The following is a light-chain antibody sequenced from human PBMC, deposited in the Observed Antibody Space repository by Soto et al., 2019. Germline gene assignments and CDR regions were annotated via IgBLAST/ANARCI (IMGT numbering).Light chain of an antibody. CDR1: QDISNY. CDR3: QQYDSLPPT. V-gene: IGKV1-33*01. Sequence: DIQMTQSPSSLSASVGDRVTITCQASQDISNYLNWYQQKPGKAPKLLICDASTLEAGVPSRFSGSGSGTDFTFTISSLQPEDIATYYCQQYDSLPPTFGQGTKLEIK. J-gene: IGKJ2*01. CDR2: DAS.